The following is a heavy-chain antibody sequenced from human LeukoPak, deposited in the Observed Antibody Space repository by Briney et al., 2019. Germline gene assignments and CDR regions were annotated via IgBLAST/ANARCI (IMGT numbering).Heavy chain of an antibody. CDR1: AFTFSDYS. CDR2: IDTSSSTM. Sequence: GGSLRLSCAASAFTFSDYSMNWVRQAPGKGLEWISYIDTSSSTMYYADSVMGRFAISRDNAKESLYLQMNSLRDEDTAVYYCAREDDSWGPNNLDLWGQGTMVTVSS. D-gene: IGHD7-27*01. J-gene: IGHJ3*01. CDR3: AREDDSWGPNNLDL. V-gene: IGHV3-48*02.